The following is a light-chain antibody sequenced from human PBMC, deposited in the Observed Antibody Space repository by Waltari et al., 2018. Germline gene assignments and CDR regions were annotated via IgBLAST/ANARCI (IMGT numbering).Light chain of an antibody. CDR3: SSYTSSSTLEV. Sequence: QSALTQPASVSGSPGQSLTISCTGTSSDGDNYNYVSWYQHHPGKAPKLMIYEVSSRPSGISNRFSGSKSGNTASLTISGLQADDEADYYCSSYTSSSTLEVFGGGTKLTVL. J-gene: IGLJ3*02. CDR1: SSDGDNYNY. V-gene: IGLV2-14*01. CDR2: EVS.